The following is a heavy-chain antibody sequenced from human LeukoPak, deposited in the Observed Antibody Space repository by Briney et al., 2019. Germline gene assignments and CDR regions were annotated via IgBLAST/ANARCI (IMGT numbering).Heavy chain of an antibody. V-gene: IGHV4-59*01. D-gene: IGHD3-10*01. J-gene: IGHJ4*02. CDR1: GGSISSYY. CDR2: IYYSGST. CDR3: ARFDYSGSGKV. Sequence: PSETLSPTCTVSGGSISSYYWSWIRQPPGKGLEWIGYIYYSGSTNYNPSLKSRVTISVDTSKNQFSLKLSSVTAADTAVYYCARFDYSGSGKVWGQGTLVTVSS.